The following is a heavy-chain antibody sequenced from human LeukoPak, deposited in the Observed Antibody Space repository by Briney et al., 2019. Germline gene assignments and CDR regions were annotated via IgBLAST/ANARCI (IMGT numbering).Heavy chain of an antibody. Sequence: SGPTLVNPTQTLTLTCTFSGFSLSTSGMCVSWIRQPPGKALEWLARIDWDDDKYYSTSLKTRLTISKDTSKNQVVLTMTNMDPVDTATYYCARTYYDILTGYSGWFDPWGQGTLVTVSS. D-gene: IGHD3-9*01. CDR3: ARTYYDILTGYSGWFDP. J-gene: IGHJ5*02. CDR2: IDWDDDK. CDR1: GFSLSTSGMC. V-gene: IGHV2-70*11.